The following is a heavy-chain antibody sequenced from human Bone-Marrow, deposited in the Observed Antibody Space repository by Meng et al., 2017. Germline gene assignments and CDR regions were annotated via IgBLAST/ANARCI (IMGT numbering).Heavy chain of an antibody. J-gene: IGHJ4*02. V-gene: IGHV4-31*03. D-gene: IGHD6-19*01. CDR1: CGSISSGGYY. Sequence: QVQLQESGPGLVKTSQTLSLTCTVSCGSISSGGYYWSWIRQHPGKGLEWIGYIYYSESTYYNPSLKSRVTMSVDTSKNQFSLRLSSVTTADTAVYYCARESSSGSYYFDYWGQGTLVTVSS. CDR3: ARESSSGSYYFDY. CDR2: IYYSEST.